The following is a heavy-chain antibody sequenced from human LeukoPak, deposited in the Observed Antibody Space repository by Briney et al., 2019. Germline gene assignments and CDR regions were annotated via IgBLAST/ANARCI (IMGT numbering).Heavy chain of an antibody. CDR1: GYRFTTYG. V-gene: IGHV1-18*01. CDR2: INAYSGNT. Sequence: GASVEVSCKASGYRFTTYGISWVRQAPGQGLEWMGWINAYSGNTDYTQNLQGRVTMATDTSTATAYMELRSLRSDDTAVYYCVFGECSSTSCYPRRDYWGQGTLVTVSS. D-gene: IGHD2-2*01. J-gene: IGHJ4*02. CDR3: VFGECSSTSCYPRRDY.